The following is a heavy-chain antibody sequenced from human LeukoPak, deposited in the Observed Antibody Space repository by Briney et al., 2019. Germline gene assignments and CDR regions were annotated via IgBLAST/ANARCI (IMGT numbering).Heavy chain of an antibody. CDR2: INPNSGGT. CDR1: GYTFTGYY. J-gene: IGHJ4*02. Sequence: ASVKVSCKASGYTFTGYYMHWVRQAPGQGLEWMGWINPNSGGTNYAQKFQGRVTMTRDTSISTAYMELSRLRSDDTAVYYCARFAGSRDGYNQRGYWGQGTLVTVSS. V-gene: IGHV1-2*02. D-gene: IGHD5-24*01. CDR3: ARFAGSRDGYNQRGY.